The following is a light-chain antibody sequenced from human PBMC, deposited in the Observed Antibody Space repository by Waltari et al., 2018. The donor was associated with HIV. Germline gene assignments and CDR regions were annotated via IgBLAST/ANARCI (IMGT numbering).Light chain of an antibody. CDR3: QQRSDWYALT. CDR1: QSVSTS. V-gene: IGKV3-11*01. CDR2: DAS. Sequence: EIVLTQSPATLSLSLGERATLSCRASQSVSTSLAWYQQKPGQAPRPRIYDASTRATGVPARFSGSGSWTDFTLTISSLETEDVGVYFCQQRSDWYALTFGGGTKVEIK. J-gene: IGKJ4*01.